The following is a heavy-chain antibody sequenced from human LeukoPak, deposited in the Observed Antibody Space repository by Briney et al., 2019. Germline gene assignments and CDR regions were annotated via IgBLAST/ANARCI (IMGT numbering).Heavy chain of an antibody. Sequence: GGSLRLSCAASGFTFSSYAMHWVRQAPGKGLEWVAVISYDGSNKYYADSVKGRFTISRDNSKNTLYLQMNSLRAEDTAVYYCAGEVYGSGSYYNFRFDPWDQGTLVTVSS. D-gene: IGHD3-10*01. CDR1: GFTFSSYA. J-gene: IGHJ5*02. V-gene: IGHV3-30*04. CDR3: AGEVYGSGSYYNFRFDP. CDR2: ISYDGSNK.